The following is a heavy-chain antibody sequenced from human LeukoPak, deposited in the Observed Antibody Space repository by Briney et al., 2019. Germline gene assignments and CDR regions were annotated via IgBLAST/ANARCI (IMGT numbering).Heavy chain of an antibody. D-gene: IGHD2-2*01. V-gene: IGHV4-39*01. CDR1: GGSISSSSYY. CDR2: IYYSGST. CDR3: ARSYCSSTSCSPYYFDY. Sequence: SETLSLTCTVSGGSISSSSYYWGWIRQPPGKGLEWMGSIYYSGSTYYNPSLKSRVTISVDTSKNQFSLKLSSVTAADTAVYYCARSYCSSTSCSPYYFDYWGQGTLVTVSS. J-gene: IGHJ4*02.